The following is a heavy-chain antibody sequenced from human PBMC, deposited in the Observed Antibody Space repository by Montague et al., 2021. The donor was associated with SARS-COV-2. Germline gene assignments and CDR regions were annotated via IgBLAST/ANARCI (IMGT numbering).Heavy chain of an antibody. CDR1: GGSISSYY. D-gene: IGHD3-10*01. CDR2: IYYSGST. J-gene: IGHJ5*02. V-gene: IGHV4-59*08. CDR3: ARTYYYGSVVWFDP. Sequence: SETLSLTCTVSGGSISSYYWSWIRQPPGKGLEWIGYIYYSGSTNYNPSLKSRVPISVDTSKNQFSLKLSSVTAADTAVYYCARTYYYGSVVWFDPWGQGTLVTVSS.